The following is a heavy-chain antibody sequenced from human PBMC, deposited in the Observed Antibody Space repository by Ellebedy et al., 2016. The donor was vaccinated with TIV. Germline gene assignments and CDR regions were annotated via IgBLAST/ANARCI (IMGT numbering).Heavy chain of an antibody. J-gene: IGHJ6*02. Sequence: AASVKVSCKASGYTFTSYDINWVRQAPGQGPEWLGWISTSSGNTNYVQRFQDRLTMNTDSSTSTAFMDRRSLRSDDTAVYYCARSLRRGPVHYGMDVWGQGTTVTVSS. CDR1: GYTFTSYD. CDR3: ARSLRRGPVHYGMDV. D-gene: IGHD3-10*01. CDR2: ISTSSGNT. V-gene: IGHV1-18*04.